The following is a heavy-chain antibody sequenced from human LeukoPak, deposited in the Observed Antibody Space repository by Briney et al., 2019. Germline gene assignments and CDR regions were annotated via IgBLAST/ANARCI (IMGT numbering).Heavy chain of an antibody. CDR1: GFTFSSYW. D-gene: IGHD3-10*01. V-gene: IGHV3-7*01. CDR2: IKQDGSEK. Sequence: GGSLRLSCAASGFTFSSYWMSWVRQAPGKGLEWVANIKQDGSEKYYVDSVKGRFTISRDNAKNPLYLQMNSLRAEDTAVYYCARDPVLWFGELHLFDYWGQGTLVTVSS. J-gene: IGHJ4*02. CDR3: ARDPVLWFGELHLFDY.